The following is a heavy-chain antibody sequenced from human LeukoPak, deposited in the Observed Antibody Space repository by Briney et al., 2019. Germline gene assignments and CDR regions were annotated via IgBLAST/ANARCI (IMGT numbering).Heavy chain of an antibody. V-gene: IGHV1-46*01. J-gene: IGHJ4*02. D-gene: IGHD3-3*01. CDR3: ARDPKNYDFWSGYLDY. CDR1: GYTFISYY. Sequence: ASVKVSCKASGYTFISYYMHWVRQAPGQGLEWMGIINPSGGTTSYAQKFQGRVTMTRDTSTSTVYMELSSLRSDDTAVYYCARDPKNYDFWSGYLDYWGQGTLVTVSS. CDR2: INPSGGTT.